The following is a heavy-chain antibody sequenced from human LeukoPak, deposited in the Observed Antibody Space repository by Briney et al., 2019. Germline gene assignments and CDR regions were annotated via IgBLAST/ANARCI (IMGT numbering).Heavy chain of an antibody. CDR1: DFTVRSNY. J-gene: IGHJ4*02. CDR3: ARVGSYFDLDY. D-gene: IGHD3-10*01. CDR2: IYSGDST. V-gene: IGHV3-53*01. Sequence: GGSLRLSCAASDFTVRSNYMSWVRQAPGKGLEWVSLIYSGDSTNYADSVRGRFTISRDNSKKTLYLQMNSLRAEVTAVYYCARVGSYFDLDYWGQGTLVTVSS.